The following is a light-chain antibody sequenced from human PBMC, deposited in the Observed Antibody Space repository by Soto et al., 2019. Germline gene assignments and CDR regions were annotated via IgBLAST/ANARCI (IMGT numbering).Light chain of an antibody. CDR1: QSISNY. CDR3: QQSYNTPWT. V-gene: IGKV1-39*01. J-gene: IGKJ1*01. Sequence: DIQMTQSPSSLSASVGDRVTLTCRASQSISNYLNWYQQKPGKAPKLLIYAASSLQSGVPSRFSGTRSGTDFTLTISSLQPEDFATYFCQQSYNTPWTFGQGTKVDIK. CDR2: AAS.